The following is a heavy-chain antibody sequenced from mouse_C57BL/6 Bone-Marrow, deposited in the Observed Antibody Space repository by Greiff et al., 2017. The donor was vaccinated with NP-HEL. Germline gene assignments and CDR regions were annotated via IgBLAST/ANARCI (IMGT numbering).Heavy chain of an antibody. V-gene: IGHV12-3*01. CDR1: GFPITSGYY. CDR2: TTHSGET. D-gene: IGHD2-4*01. J-gene: IGHJ1*03. Sequence: QLQESGPGLVKPSQSLFLTCSITGFPITSGYYWIWIRQSPGKPLEWMGYTTHSGETFYNPSLQSPISITRETSKNQFFLQLNSVTTEDTAMYYCAGVYYDYGDWYFDVWGTGTTVTVSS. CDR3: AGVYYDYGDWYFDV.